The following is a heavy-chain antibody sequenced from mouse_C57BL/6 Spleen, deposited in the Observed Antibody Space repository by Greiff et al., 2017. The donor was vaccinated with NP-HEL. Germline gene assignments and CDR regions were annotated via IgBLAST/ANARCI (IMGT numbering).Heavy chain of an antibody. D-gene: IGHD2-14*01. CDR3: ARKGLYASDAMDY. Sequence: QVQLKESGAELARPGASVKLSCKASGYTFTSYGISWVKQRTGQGLEWIGEIYPRSGNTYYNEKFKGKATLTADKSSSTAYMELRSLTSEDSAVYFCARKGLYASDAMDYWGQGTSVTVSS. CDR1: GYTFTSYG. V-gene: IGHV1-81*01. CDR2: IYPRSGNT. J-gene: IGHJ4*01.